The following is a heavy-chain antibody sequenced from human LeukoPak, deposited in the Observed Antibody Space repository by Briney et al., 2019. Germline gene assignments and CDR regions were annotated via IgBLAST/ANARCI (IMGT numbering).Heavy chain of an antibody. D-gene: IGHD1-26*01. V-gene: IGHV4-59*08. CDR3: ARHGGSLGYFDH. Sequence: PAETLSLTCSVSSGSISTFYWSWIRQPPGKGLEWIGYVYQSGTTSYNPSLKRRVTISADTSKNHLSLRVTSVTAADTAVYYCARHGGSLGYFDHWGQGTLVTVSS. CDR1: SGSISTFY. J-gene: IGHJ4*02. CDR2: VYQSGTT.